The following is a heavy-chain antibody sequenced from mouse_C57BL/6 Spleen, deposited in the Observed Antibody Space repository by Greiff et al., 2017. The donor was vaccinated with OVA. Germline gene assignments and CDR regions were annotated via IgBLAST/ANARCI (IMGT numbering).Heavy chain of an antibody. J-gene: IGHJ4*01. V-gene: IGHV1-80*01. CDR2: IYPGDGDT. Sequence: QVQLQQSGAELVKPGASVKISCKASGYAFSSYWMNWVKQRPGKGLEWIGQIYPGDGDTNYNGKFKGKATLTADKSSSTAYMQRSSLTSEDSAVYFCARGYYSNYGAMDYWGQGTSVTVSS. CDR3: ARGYYSNYGAMDY. D-gene: IGHD2-5*01. CDR1: GYAFSSYW.